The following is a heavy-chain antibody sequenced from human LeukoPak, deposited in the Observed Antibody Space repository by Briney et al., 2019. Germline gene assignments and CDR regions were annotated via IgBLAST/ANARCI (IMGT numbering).Heavy chain of an antibody. J-gene: IGHJ6*02. CDR3: ARDSRVSGVDYYYYGMDV. Sequence: ASVKVSYKASGGTFSSYAISWVRQAPGQGLEWMGGIIPIFGTANYAQKFQGRVTITADESTSTAYMELSSLRSEDTAVYYCARDSRVSGVDYYYYGMDVWGQGTTVTVSS. CDR1: GGTFSSYA. V-gene: IGHV1-69*13. CDR2: IIPIFGTA. D-gene: IGHD3-3*01.